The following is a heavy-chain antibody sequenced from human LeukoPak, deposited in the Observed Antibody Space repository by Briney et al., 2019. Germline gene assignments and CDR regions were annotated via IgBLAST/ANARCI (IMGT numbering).Heavy chain of an antibody. J-gene: IGHJ4*02. CDR3: ARRRGYFDY. Sequence: GGSLRLSCAASGFTFSSSAMSWVRQAPGKGLEWVSSISGSGGSTYYADSVKGRFTISRDNAKDSLYLQMNSLRAEDTAVYYCARRRGYFDYWGQGTLVTVSS. CDR1: GFTFSSSA. D-gene: IGHD3-16*01. V-gene: IGHV3-23*01. CDR2: ISGSGGST.